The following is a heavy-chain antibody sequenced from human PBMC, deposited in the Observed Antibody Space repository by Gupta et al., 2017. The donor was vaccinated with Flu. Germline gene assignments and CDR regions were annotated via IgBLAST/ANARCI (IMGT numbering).Heavy chain of an antibody. CDR3: ARDWVGDYDILTGYYEFDY. D-gene: IGHD3-9*01. V-gene: IGHV1-46*01. Sequence: QVQLVQSGAEVKKPGASVKVSCKASGYTFTSYYMHWVRQATGQGLEWMGIINPSGGSTSYAQKFQGRVTMTRDTSTSTVYMELSSLRSEDTAVYYCARDWVGDYDILTGYYEFDYWGQGTLVTVSS. CDR2: INPSGGST. CDR1: GYTFTSYY. J-gene: IGHJ4*02.